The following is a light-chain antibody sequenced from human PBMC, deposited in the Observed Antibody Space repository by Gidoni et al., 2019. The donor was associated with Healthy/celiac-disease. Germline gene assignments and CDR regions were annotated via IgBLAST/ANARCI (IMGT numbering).Light chain of an antibody. Sequence: IVLTQSPGTLSLSPGERATLSCRASQSVSSSYLAWYQQKPGQAPRLLIYGASSSATGIPDRFSGSGSGTDFTLTISRLEPEDFAVYYCQQYGSSLFGGGTKVEIK. J-gene: IGKJ4*01. CDR2: GAS. V-gene: IGKV3-20*01. CDR1: QSVSSSY. CDR3: QQYGSSL.